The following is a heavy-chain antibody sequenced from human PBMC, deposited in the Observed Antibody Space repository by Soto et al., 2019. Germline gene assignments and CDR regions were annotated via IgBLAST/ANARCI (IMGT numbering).Heavy chain of an antibody. CDR2: TYYGGST. V-gene: IGHV4-59*01. J-gene: IGHJ4*02. CDR1: GGSISSYY. CDR3: GGKNYDSSGYFDY. Sequence: LSLTCTVSGGSISSYYWSWIRQPPGKGLEWIGYTYYGGSTNYNPSLKSRVTISVDTSKNQFSLKLSSVTAADTAVYYCGGKNYDSSGYFDYWGQGTLVTVSS. D-gene: IGHD3-22*01.